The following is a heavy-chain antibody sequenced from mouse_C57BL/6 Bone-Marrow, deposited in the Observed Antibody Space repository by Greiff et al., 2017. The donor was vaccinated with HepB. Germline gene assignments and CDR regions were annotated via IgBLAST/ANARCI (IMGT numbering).Heavy chain of an antibody. V-gene: IGHV1-81*01. D-gene: IGHD1-1*01. CDR1: GYTFTSYG. CDR2: IYPRSGNT. CDR3: ARSPGSSSWFAY. Sequence: QVQLKESGAELARPGASVKLSCKASGYTFTSYGISWVKQRTGQGLEWIGEIYPRSGNTYYNEKFKGKATLTADKSSSTAYMELRSLTSEDSAVYFCARSPGSSSWFAYWGQGTLVTVSA. J-gene: IGHJ3*01.